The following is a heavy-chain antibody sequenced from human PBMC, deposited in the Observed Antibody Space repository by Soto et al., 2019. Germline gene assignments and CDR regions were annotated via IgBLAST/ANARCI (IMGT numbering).Heavy chain of an antibody. CDR2: ISYDGSNK. CDR1: GFTFSSYG. D-gene: IGHD1-26*01. CDR3: AKDRGSYYYYYGMDV. V-gene: IGHV3-30*18. J-gene: IGHJ6*02. Sequence: QVQLVESGGGVVQPGRSLRLSCAASGFTFSSYGMHWVRQAPGKGLEWVAVISYDGSNKYYADSVKGRFTISRDNSKNTLYLQRNSLRAEDTAVYYCAKDRGSYYYYYGMDVWGQGTTVTVSS.